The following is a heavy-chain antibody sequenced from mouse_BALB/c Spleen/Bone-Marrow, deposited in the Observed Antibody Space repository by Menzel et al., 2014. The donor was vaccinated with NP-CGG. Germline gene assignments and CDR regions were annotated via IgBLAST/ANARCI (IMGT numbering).Heavy chain of an antibody. D-gene: IGHD2-10*02. CDR1: GYPFSSYW. J-gene: IGHJ2*01. CDR3: ARKYGDY. V-gene: IGHV1-80*01. CDR2: IYPGDGET. Sequence: VQVVESGAELVRPGSSVKISCKASGYPFSSYWMNWVKQRPGQGLEWIGQIYPGDGETNYNGKFKGKATLTADKSSSTAYMQLISLTSEDSAVYFCARKYGDYWGQGTTLTVSS.